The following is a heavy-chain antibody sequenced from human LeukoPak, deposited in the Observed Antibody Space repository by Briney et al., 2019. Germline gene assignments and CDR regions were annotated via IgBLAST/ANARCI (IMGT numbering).Heavy chain of an antibody. CDR2: ISSSSSYI. Sequence: SGGSLRLSCAASGFTFSSYSMNWVRQAPGKGLEWVSSISSSSSYIYYADSVKGRFTISRDNAKNSLYLQMNSLRAEDTAVYSCAGDHNGGYVHDDFDIWGQGTMVTVSS. V-gene: IGHV3-21*01. D-gene: IGHD5-12*01. J-gene: IGHJ3*02. CDR3: AGDHNGGYVHDDFDI. CDR1: GFTFSSYS.